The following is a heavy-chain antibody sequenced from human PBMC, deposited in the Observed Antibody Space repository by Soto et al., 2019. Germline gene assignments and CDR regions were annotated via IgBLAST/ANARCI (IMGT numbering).Heavy chain of an antibody. CDR3: ARGRTVRNYADDSSDYFYFFGY. D-gene: IGHD3-22*01. CDR1: GDCISTFY. V-gene: IGHV4-59*01. Sequence: KPSESMALTCTVCGDCISTFYWGWMRQSPGKELEWIGYVYYTGSTNYNPSLKSRVTISVDRSKNQFSLKLTSANAADTAVYYCARGRTVRNYADDSSDYFYFFGYWGQRTQVTVSS. J-gene: IGHJ4*02. CDR2: VYYTGST.